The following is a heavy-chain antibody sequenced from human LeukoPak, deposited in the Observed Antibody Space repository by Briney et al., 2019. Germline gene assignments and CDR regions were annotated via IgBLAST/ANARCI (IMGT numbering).Heavy chain of an antibody. V-gene: IGHV4-34*01. J-gene: IGHJ3*02. Sequence: SETLSLTCAVYDESFSGYYCSWISQPPRKGLEWIGEIDHSGSTNYNPSLQSRVTISVDTSKNQFSLKVSSVSAADTAVYYCARGNRPYGEHEAFDIWGHGTTVTVSP. CDR1: DESFSGYY. D-gene: IGHD3-10*01. CDR2: IDHSGST. CDR3: ARGNRPYGEHEAFDI.